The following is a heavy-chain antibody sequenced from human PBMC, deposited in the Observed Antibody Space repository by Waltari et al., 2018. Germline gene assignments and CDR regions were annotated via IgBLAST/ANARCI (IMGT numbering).Heavy chain of an antibody. J-gene: IGHJ3*02. CDR2: IYHSGTT. CDR3: ARDRRIAAAGLAFDI. CDR1: GYSISSGYY. D-gene: IGHD6-13*01. Sequence: QVQLQESGPGLVKPSETLSLTCAVSGYSISSGYYWGWIRQPPGKGLEWIGSIYHSGTTYYTPSLKSRVTISVDTSKNQFSLKLSSVTAADTAVYYCARDRRIAAAGLAFDIWGQGTMVTVSS. V-gene: IGHV4-38-2*02.